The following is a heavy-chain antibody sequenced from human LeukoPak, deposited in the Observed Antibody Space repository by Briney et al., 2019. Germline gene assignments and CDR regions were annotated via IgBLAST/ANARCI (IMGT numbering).Heavy chain of an antibody. J-gene: IGHJ6*02. CDR2: INTDGTVT. CDR1: RFTFSKYW. CDR3: ATKQWLAPPPDG. V-gene: IGHV3-74*01. D-gene: IGHD6-19*01. Sequence: GGSLRLSCAASRFTFSKYWMLCVRQAPGKGLESVSRINTDGTVTTYADSVKGRFTVSRDNADNTMFLQMNSVRDEDTAVYYCATKQWLAPPPDGWGQGTPVTVSS.